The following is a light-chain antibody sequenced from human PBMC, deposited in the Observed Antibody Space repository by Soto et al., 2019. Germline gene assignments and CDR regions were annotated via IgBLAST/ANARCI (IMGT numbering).Light chain of an antibody. V-gene: IGKV3-15*01. J-gene: IGKJ4*01. CDR2: GAP. CDR1: QSFSPT. Sequence: ELVRTQSPATLSVSPGEEAPLSARASQSFSPTLAWYLQKPGQAPRLLFYGAPPRATGIPARFSGSGSGTDFTLTISSLQSEDFGIYYCQQYNIWPPLTFGGGTKVEIK. CDR3: QQYNIWPPLT.